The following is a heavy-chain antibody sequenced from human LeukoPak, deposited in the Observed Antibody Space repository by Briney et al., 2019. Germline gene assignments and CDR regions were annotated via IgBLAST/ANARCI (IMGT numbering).Heavy chain of an antibody. CDR3: AKDLGPDYGDNVVEGHAFDI. Sequence: GGSLRLSCAASGFTFSSYAMRWVRQAPGKGLEWVSAISGSGGSTYYADSVKGRFTISRDNSKNALYLQMNGLRAEDTAVYYCAKDLGPDYGDNVVEGHAFDIWGQGTMVTVSS. V-gene: IGHV3-23*01. J-gene: IGHJ3*02. D-gene: IGHD4-17*01. CDR2: ISGSGGST. CDR1: GFTFSSYA.